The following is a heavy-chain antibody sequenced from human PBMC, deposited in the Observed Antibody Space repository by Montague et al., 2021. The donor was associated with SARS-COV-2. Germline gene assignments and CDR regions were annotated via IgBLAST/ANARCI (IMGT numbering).Heavy chain of an antibody. V-gene: IGHV4-39*02. CDR1: GGSITNNIDY. J-gene: IGHJ3*01. Sequence: SETLSLTCTVSGGSITNNIDYWAWIRQPPGKGLEWIGSIYYTGNTYYNPSLKSRVTISVVTSKNHFTLKLSSVTAAETAVYYCARLKRYFDSSGSPSVFDFWGQGTKATVSS. CDR3: ARLKRYFDSSGSPSVFDF. CDR2: IYYTGNT. D-gene: IGHD3-22*01.